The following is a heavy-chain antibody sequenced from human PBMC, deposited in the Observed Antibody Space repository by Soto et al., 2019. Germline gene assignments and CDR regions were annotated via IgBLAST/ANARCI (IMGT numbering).Heavy chain of an antibody. CDR1: GFTFSDSY. CDR3: AKFLGGIPARPFDS. CDR2: ISGSAITT. J-gene: IGHJ4*02. D-gene: IGHD6-6*01. Sequence: QVQLVESGGGLVTPGGSVRLSCAASGFTFSDSYMSWVRQAPGKGLEWVSYISGSAITTSHADSVKGRFTISRDNGKNSVYLQMDSLRAEDTAVYYCAKFLGGIPARPFDSWGQGTLVTVSS. V-gene: IGHV3-11*01.